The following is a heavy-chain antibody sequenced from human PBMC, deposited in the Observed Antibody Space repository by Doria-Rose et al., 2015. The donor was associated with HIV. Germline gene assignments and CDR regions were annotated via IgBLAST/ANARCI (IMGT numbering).Heavy chain of an antibody. V-gene: IGHV2-26*01. CDR2: IFSDDER. J-gene: IGHJ4*02. CDR1: GVSLSSPGMG. D-gene: IGHD6-13*01. CDR3: ARIKSSRWYHKYYFDF. Sequence: QVTLKESGPVLVKPTETLTLTCTVSGVSLSSPGMGVSWIRQPPGKALEWPANIFSDDERSYKTSLKSRLTISRCTSKSQVVLTMTDMDPVDTATYYCARIKSSRWYHKYYFDFWGQGTLVIVSA.